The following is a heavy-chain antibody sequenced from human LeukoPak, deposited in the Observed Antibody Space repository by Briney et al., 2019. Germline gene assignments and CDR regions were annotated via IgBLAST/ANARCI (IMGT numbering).Heavy chain of an antibody. CDR1: GFSVSDNY. D-gene: IGHD2-2*01. CDR2: IYSGGNT. CDR3: ARNLPAADY. V-gene: IGHV3-53*01. Sequence: GGSLRLSCSASGFSVSDNYVSWVRQAPGKGLEWVSVIYSGGNTYYADSVKGRFTISRDNAKNSLYLQMNSLRAEDTAVYYCARNLPAADYWGQGTLVTVSS. J-gene: IGHJ4*02.